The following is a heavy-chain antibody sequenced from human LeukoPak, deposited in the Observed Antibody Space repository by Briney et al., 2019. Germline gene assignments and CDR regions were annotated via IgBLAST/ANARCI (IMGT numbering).Heavy chain of an antibody. V-gene: IGHV3-48*03. CDR1: GFTFSSYE. J-gene: IGHJ6*04. CDR3: AREISVAGAYYYYGMDV. Sequence: GGSLRLSCAASGFTFSSYEMNWVRQAPGKGLEWVSYISSSGSTMYYADSVKGRFTISRDNAKKSLYLQMNCLRAEDTAVYYCAREISVAGAYYYYGMDVWGKGTTVTVSS. D-gene: IGHD6-19*01. CDR2: ISSSGSTM.